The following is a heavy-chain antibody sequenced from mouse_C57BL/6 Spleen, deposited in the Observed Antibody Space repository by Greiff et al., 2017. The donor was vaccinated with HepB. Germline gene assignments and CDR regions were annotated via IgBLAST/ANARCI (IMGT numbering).Heavy chain of an antibody. J-gene: IGHJ3*01. CDR2: ISDGGSYT. Sequence: EVHLVESGGGLVKPGGSLKLSCAASGFTFSSYAMSWVRQTPEKRLEWVATISDGGSYTYYPDNVKGRFTISRDNAKNNLYLQMSHLKSEDTAMYYGARDDSSGGAWFAYWGQGTLVTVSA. V-gene: IGHV5-4*01. CDR1: GFTFSSYA. CDR3: ARDDSSGGAWFAY. D-gene: IGHD3-2*02.